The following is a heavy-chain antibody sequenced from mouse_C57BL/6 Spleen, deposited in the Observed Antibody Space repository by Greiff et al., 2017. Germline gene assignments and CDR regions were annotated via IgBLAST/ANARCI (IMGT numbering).Heavy chain of an antibody. CDR3: ARYYLYYYGSSDAMDY. Sequence: EVMLVESGGGLVQPGGSLSLSCAASGFTFTDYYMSWVRQPPGKALEWLGFIRNKANGYTTEYSASVKGRFTISRDNSQSILYLQMNALRAEDSATYYCARYYLYYYGSSDAMDYWGQGTSVTVSS. J-gene: IGHJ4*01. D-gene: IGHD1-1*01. CDR1: GFTFTDYY. V-gene: IGHV7-3*01. CDR2: IRNKANGYTT.